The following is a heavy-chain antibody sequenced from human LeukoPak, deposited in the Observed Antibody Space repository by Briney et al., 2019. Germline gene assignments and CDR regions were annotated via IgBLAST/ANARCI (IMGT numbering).Heavy chain of an antibody. Sequence: ASVKVSCKAPGCSFTGYYLHWVRQAPGQRLEWMGRINPNSVTRYAQKFQDRVTMTRDTSISTAYMELSRLRSDDTAVYYCARVRLGELSSSDYWGQGTLVTVSS. D-gene: IGHD3-16*02. CDR1: GCSFTGYY. CDR2: INPNSVT. CDR3: ARVRLGELSSSDY. J-gene: IGHJ4*02. V-gene: IGHV1-2*06.